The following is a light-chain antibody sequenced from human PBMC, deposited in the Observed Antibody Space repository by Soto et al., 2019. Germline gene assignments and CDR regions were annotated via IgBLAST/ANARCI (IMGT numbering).Light chain of an antibody. CDR1: QSVSRY. CDR3: QQRSNWPPA. V-gene: IGKV3-11*01. Sequence: EIVLTQSPATLSLSPGESATLSCRASQSVSRYLAWYQQKPGQAPRLLIYDASNRATGIPARFSGSGSGTDFTLTISSLEPEDFAVYYCQQRSNWPPAFGQGTRLEIK. CDR2: DAS. J-gene: IGKJ5*01.